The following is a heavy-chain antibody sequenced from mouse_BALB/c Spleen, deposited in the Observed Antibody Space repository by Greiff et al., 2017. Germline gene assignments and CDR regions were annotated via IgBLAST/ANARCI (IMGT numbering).Heavy chain of an antibody. CDR3: ARRLLSYAMDY. D-gene: IGHD1-1*01. CDR2: ISYSGST. V-gene: IGHV3-2*02. J-gene: IGHJ4*01. Sequence: EVKLMESGPGLVKPSQSLSLTCTVTGYSITSDYAWNWIRQFPGNKLEWMGYISYSGSTSYNPSLKSRISITRDTSKNQFFLQLNSVTTEDTATYYCARRLLSYAMDYWGQGTSVTVSS. CDR1: GYSITSDYA.